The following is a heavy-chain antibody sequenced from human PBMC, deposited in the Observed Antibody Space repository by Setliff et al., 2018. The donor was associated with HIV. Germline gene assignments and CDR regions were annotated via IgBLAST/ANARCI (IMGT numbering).Heavy chain of an antibody. CDR1: GGTFSSYV. V-gene: IGHV1-69*05. CDR2: IIPIFGTA. Sequence: SVKVSCKASGGTFSSYVISWVRQAPGQGLKWMGGIIPIFGTANYAQKFQGRVTITTDESTSTVYMELSSRRSEDTAVYYCARAAYGYDSSGYFFDYWGQGTLVTVSS. J-gene: IGHJ4*02. CDR3: ARAAYGYDSSGYFFDY. D-gene: IGHD3-22*01.